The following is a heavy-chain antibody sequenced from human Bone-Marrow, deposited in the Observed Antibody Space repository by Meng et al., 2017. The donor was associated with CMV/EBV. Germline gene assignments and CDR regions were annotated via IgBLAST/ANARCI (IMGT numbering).Heavy chain of an antibody. CDR1: GASIRGSSYY. CDR2: IYYNGST. J-gene: IGHJ4*02. V-gene: IGHV4-39*07. D-gene: IGHD6-6*01. CDR3: ARSLEYSSSLLAY. Sequence: SETLSLTCTVSGASIRGSSYYWGWIRQPPGKGPEWIGSIYYNGSTYYNPSLKRRVTISVDTSKNQFSLKLSSVTAADTAMYYCARSLEYSSSLLAYWGQGTLVTVSS.